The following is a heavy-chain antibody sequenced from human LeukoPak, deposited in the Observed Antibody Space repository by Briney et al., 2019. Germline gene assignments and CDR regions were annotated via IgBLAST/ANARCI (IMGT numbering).Heavy chain of an antibody. D-gene: IGHD3-9*01. CDR1: GFTFSSFE. CDR3: TRGRYFGIDF. Sequence: GGSLRLSCEASGFTFSSFEMNWVRQAPGTGLEWVSYISGSGSTMYYADSVKGRFTMSRDNAKNSLYLHMNSLRGEDSALYFCTRGRYFGIDFWGQGSLVTVSS. V-gene: IGHV3-48*03. CDR2: ISGSGSTM. J-gene: IGHJ4*02.